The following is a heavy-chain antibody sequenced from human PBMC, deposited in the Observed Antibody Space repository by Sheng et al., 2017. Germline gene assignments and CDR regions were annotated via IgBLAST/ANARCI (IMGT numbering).Heavy chain of an antibody. V-gene: IGHV3-7*01. J-gene: IGHJ5*02. D-gene: IGHD2-2*01. CDR1: GFTFSSYW. Sequence: EVQLVESGGGLVQPGGSLRLSCAASGFTFSSYWMSWVRQAPGKGLEWVANIKQDGSEKYYVDSVKGRFTISRDNAKNSLYLQMNSLRAEDTAVYYCARDLVVVPTDNWFDPWGQGTLVTVSS. CDR2: IKQDGSEK. CDR3: ARDLVVVPTDNWFDP.